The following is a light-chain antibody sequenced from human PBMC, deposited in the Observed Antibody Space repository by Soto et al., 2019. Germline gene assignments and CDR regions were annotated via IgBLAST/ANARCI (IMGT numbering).Light chain of an antibody. V-gene: IGLV2-8*01. CDR1: SSDVGGYNY. Sequence: QSALTQPPSASGSPGQSVTISCTGTSSDVGGYNYVSWYQQHPGKAPKLMIYEVSKRPSGVPDRFSASKSGNTASLTVSGLQAEDEADYYCSSYAGSNNFVVFGGGTTLTVL. CDR2: EVS. J-gene: IGLJ2*01. CDR3: SSYAGSNNFVV.